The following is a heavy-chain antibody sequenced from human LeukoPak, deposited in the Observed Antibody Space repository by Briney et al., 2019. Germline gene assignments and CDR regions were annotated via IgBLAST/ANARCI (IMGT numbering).Heavy chain of an antibody. V-gene: IGHV3-7*01. D-gene: IGHD6-19*01. J-gene: IGHJ3*02. CDR2: IKQDGSEK. CDR3: ARDIVLIAVAVRGSFDI. CDR1: GFTFSSYW. Sequence: GGSLRLSCAASGFTFSSYWMSWVRQAPGKGLEWVANIKQDGSEKYYVDSVKGRFTISRDNAKNSLYLQMNSLRAEDTAVYYCARDIVLIAVAVRGSFDIWGQGTMVTVSS.